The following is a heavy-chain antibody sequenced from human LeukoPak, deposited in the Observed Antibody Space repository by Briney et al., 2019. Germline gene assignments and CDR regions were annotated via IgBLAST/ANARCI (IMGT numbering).Heavy chain of an antibody. CDR2: INPNSGGT. Sequence: ASVKDSCKASGYTFTGYYMHWVRQAPGQGLEWMGWINPNSGGTNYAQKFQGRVTMTRDTSISTAYMELSRLRSDDTAVYYCARGDVLMVYAIDYWGQGTLVTVSS. CDR1: GYTFTGYY. V-gene: IGHV1-2*02. CDR3: ARGDVLMVYAIDY. D-gene: IGHD2-8*01. J-gene: IGHJ4*02.